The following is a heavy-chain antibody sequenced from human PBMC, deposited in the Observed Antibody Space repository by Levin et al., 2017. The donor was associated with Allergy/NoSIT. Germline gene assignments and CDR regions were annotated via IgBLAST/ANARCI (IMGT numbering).Heavy chain of an antibody. CDR3: ARHPVSSAKHGYYYNHYMDV. CDR1: AGSISSSTYY. CDR2: VYYSGST. Sequence: SETLSLTCTVSAGSISSSTYYWGWIRQPPGMGLEWIGNVYYSGSTYYNPSLKSRVTISVDTSKNQFSLKLSSVTAADTAVYYCARHPVSSAKHGYYYNHYMDVSGKGTTVTVSS. V-gene: IGHV4-39*01. D-gene: IGHD6-6*01. J-gene: IGHJ6*03.